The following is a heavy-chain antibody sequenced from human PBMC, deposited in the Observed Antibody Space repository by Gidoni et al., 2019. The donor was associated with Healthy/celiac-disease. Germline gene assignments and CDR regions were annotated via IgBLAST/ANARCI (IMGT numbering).Heavy chain of an antibody. CDR2: ISSSSSTI. D-gene: IGHD4-4*01. Sequence: EVQLVESGGGLVQPGGSLRLSCAASGFTFSRYSMNWVRQAPGKGLGWVSYISSSSSTIYYADSVKGRFTISRDNAKNSLYLQMNSLRDEDTAVYYCARGGGRGAYSIPRGYWGQGTLVTVSS. CDR3: ARGGGRGAYSIPRGY. J-gene: IGHJ4*02. V-gene: IGHV3-48*02. CDR1: GFTFSRYS.